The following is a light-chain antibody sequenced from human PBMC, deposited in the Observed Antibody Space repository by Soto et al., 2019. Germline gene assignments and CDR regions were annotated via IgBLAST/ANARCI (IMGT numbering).Light chain of an antibody. CDR3: QTWGTGSAFVV. V-gene: IGLV4-69*01. Sequence: QAVVTQSPSASASLGASVKLTCTLSSGHSNYAIAWHQQQPEKGPRYLMKVNSGGSHIKGDGIPDRFSGSSSGAERYLFISSLQSEDEADYYCQTWGTGSAFVVFGGGTQRPSS. CDR2: VNSGGSH. CDR1: SGHSNYA. J-gene: IGLJ7*01.